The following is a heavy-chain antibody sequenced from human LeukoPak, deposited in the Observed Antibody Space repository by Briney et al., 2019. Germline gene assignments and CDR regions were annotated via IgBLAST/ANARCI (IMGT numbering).Heavy chain of an antibody. D-gene: IGHD6-19*01. Sequence: ASVKVSCKASGYTFTSYYMHWVRQAPGQGLEWMGIINPSGGSTSYAQKFQGRVTITRDTSASTAYMELSSLRSEDTAVYYCARDLVGIVVAAPLHWGQGTLVTVSS. CDR2: INPSGGST. CDR1: GYTFTSYY. J-gene: IGHJ4*02. CDR3: ARDLVGIVVAAPLH. V-gene: IGHV1-46*01.